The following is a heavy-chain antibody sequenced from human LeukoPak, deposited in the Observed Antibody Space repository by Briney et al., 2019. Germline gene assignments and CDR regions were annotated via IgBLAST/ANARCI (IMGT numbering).Heavy chain of an antibody. D-gene: IGHD2-2*01. J-gene: IGHJ3*02. Sequence: GGSLRLSCAASGFTFSSYAMSWVRQAPGKGLEWVSAISGSGGSTYYADSVKGRFTISRDNSKNTLYLQMNSLRAEDTAVYYCARDVRSSTSFPHAFDIRGQGTMVTVSS. CDR2: ISGSGGST. CDR3: ARDVRSSTSFPHAFDI. V-gene: IGHV3-23*01. CDR1: GFTFSSYA.